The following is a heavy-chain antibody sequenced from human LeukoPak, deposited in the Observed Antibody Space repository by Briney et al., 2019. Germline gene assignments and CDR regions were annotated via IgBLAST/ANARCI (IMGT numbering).Heavy chain of an antibody. V-gene: IGHV1-69*06. CDR1: GGTFSSYA. CDR3: ARDRYYYDSSGYYRLDY. Sequence: ASVKVSCKASGGTFSSYAISWVRQPPGQGLELMGVIIPIFGTANYAQKFQGRVTITADKSTSTAYMELSSLRSEDTAVYYCARDRYYYDSSGYYRLDYWGQGTLVTVSS. J-gene: IGHJ4*02. D-gene: IGHD3-22*01. CDR2: IIPIFGTA.